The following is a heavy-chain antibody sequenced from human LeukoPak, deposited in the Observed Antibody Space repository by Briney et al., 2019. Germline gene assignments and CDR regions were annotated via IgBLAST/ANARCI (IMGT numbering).Heavy chain of an antibody. D-gene: IGHD6-13*01. V-gene: IGHV4-59*01. Sequence: PSETLSLTCTVSGGSISSYYWSWIRQPPGKGLEWIGYIYYSGNTNYNPSLKSRVTISVDTSKNQFSLKLSSVTAADTAVYYCARGSQGIAAAGTSDYWGQGTLVAISS. J-gene: IGHJ4*02. CDR2: IYYSGNT. CDR3: ARGSQGIAAAGTSDY. CDR1: GGSISSYY.